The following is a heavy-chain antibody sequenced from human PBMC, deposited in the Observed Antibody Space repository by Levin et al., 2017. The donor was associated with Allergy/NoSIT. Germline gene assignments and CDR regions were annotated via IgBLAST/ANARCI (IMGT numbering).Heavy chain of an antibody. CDR2: INPSGGST. CDR1: GYTFTSYY. CDR3: ARDLVAIAVAGINWFDP. Sequence: GESLKISCKASGYTFTSYYMHWVRQAPGQGLEWMGIINPSGGSTSYAQKFQGRVTMTRDTSTSTVYMELSSLRSEDTAVYYCARDLVAIAVAGINWFDPWGQGTLVTVSS. J-gene: IGHJ5*02. V-gene: IGHV1-46*01. D-gene: IGHD6-19*01.